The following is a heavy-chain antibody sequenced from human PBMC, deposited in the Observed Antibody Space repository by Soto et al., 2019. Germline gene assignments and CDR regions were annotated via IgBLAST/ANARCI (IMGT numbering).Heavy chain of an antibody. V-gene: IGHV3-15*07. D-gene: IGHD2-15*01. J-gene: IGHJ6*02. Sequence: GGSLRVSCAAAGFTFSNAWMNWVRQAPGKGLEWVGRTKSKTDGGTTDYAAPAKGRFTISRDDSKNTLYLQMNSLKTEDTAVYYCTTDGVLCSGGSCYSAYGMDVWGQGTTVTVSS. CDR1: GFTFSNAW. CDR2: TKSKTDGGTT. CDR3: TTDGVLCSGGSCYSAYGMDV.